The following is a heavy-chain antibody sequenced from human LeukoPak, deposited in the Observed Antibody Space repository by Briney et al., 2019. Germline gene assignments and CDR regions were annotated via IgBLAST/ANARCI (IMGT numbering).Heavy chain of an antibody. J-gene: IGHJ6*03. CDR3: ARGPYASGTYGRRGWVHYMDV. CDR1: GGSISSSSYY. D-gene: IGHD3-10*01. V-gene: IGHV3-11*04. Sequence: LSLTCTVSGGSISSSSYYWGWIRQPPGKGLEWVSYISSSGSTIYYADSVKGRFTISRDNAKNSLYLQMNSLRAEDTAVYYCARGPYASGTYGRRGWVHYMDVWGKGTTVTISS. CDR2: ISSSGSTI.